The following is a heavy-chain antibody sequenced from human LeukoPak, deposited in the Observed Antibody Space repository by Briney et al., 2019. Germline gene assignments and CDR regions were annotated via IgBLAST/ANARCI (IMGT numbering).Heavy chain of an antibody. CDR3: AKYQEDSSGYYAAFDI. CDR1: GFTFSSYS. CDR2: ISSSSSTI. V-gene: IGHV3-48*01. D-gene: IGHD3-22*01. J-gene: IGHJ3*02. Sequence: GGSLRLSCAASGFTFSSYSMNWVRQAPGKGLEWVSYISSSSSTIYYADSVKGRFTISRDNSKNTLYLQMNSLRAEDTAVYYCAKYQEDSSGYYAAFDIWGQGTMVTVSS.